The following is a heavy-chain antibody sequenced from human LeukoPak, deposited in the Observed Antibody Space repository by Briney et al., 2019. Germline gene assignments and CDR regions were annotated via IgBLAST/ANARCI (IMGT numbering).Heavy chain of an antibody. CDR2: IIPIFGTA. Sequence: SVKVSCKASGGTFSSYAISWVRQAPGQGLEWMGGIIPIFGTANYAQKFQGRVTITADESTSTAYMELSSLRSEDTAVYYCARTAITIFGVVITPNWFDPWGQGALVTVSS. CDR3: ARTAITIFGVVITPNWFDP. V-gene: IGHV1-69*13. CDR1: GGTFSSYA. J-gene: IGHJ5*02. D-gene: IGHD3-3*01.